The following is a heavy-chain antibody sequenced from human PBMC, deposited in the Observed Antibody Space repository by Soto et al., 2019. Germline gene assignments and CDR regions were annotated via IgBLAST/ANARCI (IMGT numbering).Heavy chain of an antibody. J-gene: IGHJ5*02. CDR3: AHRSYYDILTGDYPHNWFDP. Sequence: SGPTLVNPTQTLTLTCTFSGFSLSTSGVGVGWIRQPPGKALEWLALIYWNDDKRYSPSLKSRLTITKDTSKNQGVLTMNNIDPVDTATYYWAHRSYYDILTGDYPHNWFDPWGQGTLVTVSS. D-gene: IGHD3-9*01. V-gene: IGHV2-5*01. CDR1: GFSLSTSGVG. CDR2: IYWNDDK.